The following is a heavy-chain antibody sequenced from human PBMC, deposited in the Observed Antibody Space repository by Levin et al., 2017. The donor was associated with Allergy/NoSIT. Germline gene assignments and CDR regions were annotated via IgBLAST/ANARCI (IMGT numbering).Heavy chain of an antibody. D-gene: IGHD6-13*01. CDR1: GFTFSSYS. Sequence: GGSLRLFCAASGFTFSSYSMNWVRQAPGKGLEWVSSISSSSSYIYYADSVKGRFTISRDNAKNSLYLQMNSLRAEETALYYCARVLSPAGRDYWGQGTLVTVSS. V-gene: IGHV3-21*01. CDR2: ISSSSSYI. CDR3: ARVLSPAGRDY. J-gene: IGHJ4*02.